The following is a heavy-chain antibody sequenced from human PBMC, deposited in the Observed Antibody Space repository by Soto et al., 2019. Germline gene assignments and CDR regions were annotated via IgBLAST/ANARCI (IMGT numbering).Heavy chain of an antibody. V-gene: IGHV1-69*01. CDR3: ARLHSHGTYGMDV. Sequence: QMHLVQSGAEVKKPGSSVKVSCKASGGSFTYTLSWVRQAPGQGLEWMGGIIPIFGTTNYAQKFQGRVTITADESTKTAYMELNTLGSEDTAVYYCARLHSHGTYGMDVWGQGTTVTVSS. CDR2: IIPIFGTT. D-gene: IGHD5-18*01. J-gene: IGHJ6*02. CDR1: GGSFTYT.